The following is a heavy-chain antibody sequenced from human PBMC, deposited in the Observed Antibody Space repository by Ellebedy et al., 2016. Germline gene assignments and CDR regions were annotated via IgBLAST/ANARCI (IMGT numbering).Heavy chain of an antibody. J-gene: IGHJ6*02. CDR3: ARHGFSSYYQGVDV. CDR1: GYTFSGFS. V-gene: IGHV5-10-1*01. D-gene: IGHD3-10*01. Sequence: GESLKISCKASGYTFSGFSIAWVRQKPGKVFEWLGRVDPSNSLLNYYNPSFRGLVTMSADQSVTTVYLQWHNVRASDTAIYYCARHGFSSYYQGVDVWGQGTTVTVSS. CDR2: VDPSNSLLN.